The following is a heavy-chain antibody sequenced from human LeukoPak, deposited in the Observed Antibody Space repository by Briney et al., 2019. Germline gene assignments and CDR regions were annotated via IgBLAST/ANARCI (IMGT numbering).Heavy chain of an antibody. J-gene: IGHJ4*02. CDR3: ARHRSYYYDSSGYYSPFDY. CDR1: GFTFSSYW. V-gene: IGHV3-7*01. Sequence: GGSLRLSCAASGFTFSSYWMTWVRQAPGKGLEWVANIKQSGSEKYHVDSVKGRFTISRDNAKNSLYLQTNSLRAEDTAVYYCARHRSYYYDSSGYYSPFDYWGQGTLVTASS. D-gene: IGHD3-22*01. CDR2: IKQSGSEK.